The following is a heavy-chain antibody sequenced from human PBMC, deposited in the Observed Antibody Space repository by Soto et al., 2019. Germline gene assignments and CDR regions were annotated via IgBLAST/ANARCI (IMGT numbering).Heavy chain of an antibody. V-gene: IGHV3-53*01. CDR1: GLPVAGSY. CDR2: IYNDGTT. D-gene: IGHD3-10*01. CDR3: VRPLPSGQTHARDV. Sequence: GGSLRLSCVASGLPVAGSYMAWVRQAPGKGLEWASVIYNDGTTYYSQSVEGRFTISRDTSKNTLYLQMDRLRDEDTAVYYCVRPLPSGQTHARDVWGQGTTVTVS. J-gene: IGHJ6*02.